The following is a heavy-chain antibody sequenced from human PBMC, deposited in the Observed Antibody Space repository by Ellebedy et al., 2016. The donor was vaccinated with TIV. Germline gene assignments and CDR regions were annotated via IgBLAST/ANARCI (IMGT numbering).Heavy chain of an antibody. Sequence: GESLKISXAVSGFSFRTYAMHWVRQAPGKGLEWVAVISYDGSNKYYADSVKGRFTISRDNSKNTMYLQMNSLRVEDTAVYYCAIPSYCSGDTCMSLFDYWGQGTLVTVSS. CDR1: GFSFRTYA. CDR3: AIPSYCSGDTCMSLFDY. D-gene: IGHD2-15*01. CDR2: ISYDGSNK. V-gene: IGHV3-30-3*01. J-gene: IGHJ4*02.